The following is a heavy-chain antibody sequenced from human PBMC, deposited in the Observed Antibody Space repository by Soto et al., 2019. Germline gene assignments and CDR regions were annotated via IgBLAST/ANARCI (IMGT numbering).Heavy chain of an antibody. CDR1: GGTFSSYA. J-gene: IGHJ4*02. Sequence: SVKVSCKASGGTFSSYAISWVRQAPGQGLEWMGGIIPIFGTANYAQKFQGRVTITADESTSTAYMELSSLRSEDTAVYYCARGEMATITDFDYWGQGTLVTVSS. CDR3: ARGEMATITDFDY. V-gene: IGHV1-69*13. D-gene: IGHD5-12*01. CDR2: IIPIFGTA.